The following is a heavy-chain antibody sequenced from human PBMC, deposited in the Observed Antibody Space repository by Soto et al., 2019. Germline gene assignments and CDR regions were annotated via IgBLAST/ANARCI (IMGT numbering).Heavy chain of an antibody. CDR1: GGSISSSSYY. J-gene: IGHJ6*02. CDR3: ARIQVDDILTGYYYYGMDV. Sequence: SETLSLTCTVSGGSISSSSYYWGWIRQPPGKGLEWIGSIYYSGSTYYNPSLKSRVTISVDTSKNQFSLKLSSVTAADTAVYYCARIQVDDILTGYYYYGMDVWGQGTTVT. D-gene: IGHD3-9*01. CDR2: IYYSGST. V-gene: IGHV4-39*01.